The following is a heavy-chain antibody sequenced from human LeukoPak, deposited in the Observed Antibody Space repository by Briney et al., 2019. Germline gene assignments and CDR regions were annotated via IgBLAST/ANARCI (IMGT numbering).Heavy chain of an antibody. V-gene: IGHV4-4*07. J-gene: IGHJ4*02. CDR1: GGSMSNYH. D-gene: IGHD6-19*01. Sequence: SETLSLTCTVSGGSMSNYHWSWIRQPAGKGLEWIGQIHTSGSTNYNPPLKNRVTMSIDTTEDQVSLTIRSVTAADTAFYYCARRDISSGWSFDYWGQGTLVTVSS. CDR2: IHTSGST. CDR3: ARRDISSGWSFDY.